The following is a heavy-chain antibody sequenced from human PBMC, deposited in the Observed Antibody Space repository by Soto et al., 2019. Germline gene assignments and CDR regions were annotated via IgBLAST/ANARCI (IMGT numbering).Heavy chain of an antibody. Sequence: VQLVESGGGVVQPGRSLRLSCAASGFTFSDYAMHWVRQAPGKGLEWVAVVSHDGRNTHYADSVKGRFTISRDSFKNTVSLEITSLRAEDTADYYCVRGGRPWRVTSDFSSWGQGALVTVSS. D-gene: IGHD6-19*01. CDR1: GFTFSDYA. J-gene: IGHJ4*02. CDR2: VSHDGRNT. CDR3: VRGGRPWRVTSDFSS. V-gene: IGHV3-30*03.